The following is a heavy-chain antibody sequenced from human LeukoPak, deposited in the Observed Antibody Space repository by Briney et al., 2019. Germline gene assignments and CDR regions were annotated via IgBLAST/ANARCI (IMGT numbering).Heavy chain of an antibody. J-gene: IGHJ6*03. CDR1: GGTFGSYA. CDR2: IIPIFGTA. V-gene: IGHV1-69*05. CDR3: AVTVTTKNYYYYYYMDV. Sequence: SVKVSCKASGGTFGSYAISWVRQAPGQGLEWMGRIIPIFGTANYAQKFQGRVTITTDESTSTAYMELSSLRSEDTAVYYCAVTVTTKNYYYYYYMDVWGKGTTVTVSS. D-gene: IGHD4-17*01.